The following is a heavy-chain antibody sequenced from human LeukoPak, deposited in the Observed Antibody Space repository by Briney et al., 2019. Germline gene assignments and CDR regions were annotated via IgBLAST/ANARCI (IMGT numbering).Heavy chain of an antibody. J-gene: IGHJ4*02. CDR3: ARDLDLGVVVAATGFDY. D-gene: IGHD2-15*01. CDR2: ISCSSSYI. Sequence: PGGSLRLSCAASGFTFSSYSMNWVRQAPGKGLEWVSSISCSSSYIYYADSVKGRFTISRDNAKNSLYLQMNSLRAEDTAVYYCARDLDLGVVVAATGFDYWGQGTLVTVSS. CDR1: GFTFSSYS. V-gene: IGHV3-21*01.